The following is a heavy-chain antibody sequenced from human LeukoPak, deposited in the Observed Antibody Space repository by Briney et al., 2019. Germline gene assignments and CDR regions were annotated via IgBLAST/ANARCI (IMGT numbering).Heavy chain of an antibody. D-gene: IGHD1-26*01. Sequence: GASVKVSCKASGGTFSSYAISWVRQAPGQGLEWMGGIIPIFGTANYAQKFQGRVTMTRDMSTSTVYMELSSLRSEDTAVYYCARDRGSYHFDYWGQGTLVTVSS. J-gene: IGHJ4*02. CDR2: IIPIFGTA. V-gene: IGHV1-69*05. CDR1: GGTFSSYA. CDR3: ARDRGSYHFDY.